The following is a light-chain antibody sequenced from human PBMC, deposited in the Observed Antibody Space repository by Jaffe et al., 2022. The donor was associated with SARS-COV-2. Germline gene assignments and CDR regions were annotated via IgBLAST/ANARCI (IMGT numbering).Light chain of an antibody. J-gene: IGKJ3*01. V-gene: IGKV1-9*01. CDR1: QGIRSY. Sequence: DIQLTQSPSFLSASVGDRVTITCRASQGIRSYLAWYQQKPGKAPKLLIYAASTLQSGVPSRFSGSGSGTEFTLTISSLQPEDFATYYCQQLNNYPLTFGPGTKVDIK. CDR3: QQLNNYPLT. CDR2: AAS.